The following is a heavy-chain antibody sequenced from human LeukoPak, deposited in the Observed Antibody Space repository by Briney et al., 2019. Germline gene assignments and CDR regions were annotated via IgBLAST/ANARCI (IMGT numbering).Heavy chain of an antibody. V-gene: IGHV3-23*01. CDR1: GFTFSSHA. J-gene: IGHJ4*02. D-gene: IGHD3-3*01. CDR2: ISGSGDST. CDR3: SWGGSGYYAY. Sequence: GGSLRLSCAASGFTFSSHAMSWVRQAPGKGLEWVSVISGSGDSTYYVDSVKGRFTTSRDNSNNMLYLQVNSLRAEDTAVYYCSWGGSGYYAYWGQGTLVTVSS.